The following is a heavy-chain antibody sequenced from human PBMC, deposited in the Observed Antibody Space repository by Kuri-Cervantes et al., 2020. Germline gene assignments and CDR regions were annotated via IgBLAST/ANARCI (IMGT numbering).Heavy chain of an antibody. CDR1: GFTFSSYS. V-gene: IGHV3-7*01. J-gene: IGHJ4*02. CDR2: IKQDGREK. CDR3: ARDDAAEDWLLTSLYYFDY. D-gene: IGHD3/OR15-3a*01. Sequence: ETLSLTCAASGFTFSSYSMSWVRQAPGKGREWVANIKQDGREKYYVDSVKGRFTISRDNAKNSLYLQMNSLRAEDTAVYYCARDDAAEDWLLTSLYYFDYWGQGTLVTVSS.